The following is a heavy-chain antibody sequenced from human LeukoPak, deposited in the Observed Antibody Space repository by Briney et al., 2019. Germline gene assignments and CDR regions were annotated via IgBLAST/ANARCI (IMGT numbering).Heavy chain of an antibody. CDR3: AREVKDTAMVRLPFDY. CDR1: GFTFSSYS. J-gene: IGHJ4*02. CDR2: ISSSSSYI. V-gene: IGHV3-21*01. D-gene: IGHD5-18*01. Sequence: GGSLRLSCAASGFTFSSYSMNWVRQAPGKGLEWVSSISSSSSYIYYADSVKGRFTISRDNAKNSLYLQMNSLRDEDTAVYYCAREVKDTAMVRLPFDYWGQGTLVTVSS.